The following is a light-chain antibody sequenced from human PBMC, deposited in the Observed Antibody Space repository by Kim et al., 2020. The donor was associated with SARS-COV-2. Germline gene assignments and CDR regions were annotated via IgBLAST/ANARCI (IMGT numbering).Light chain of an antibody. CDR1: QSVNRH. CDR3: QQYASYST. Sequence: DIQMTQSPSTLSASVGDRVTITCRASQSVNRHLAWYQQKPGKAPNLLIYTASTLQSGVPSRFSGSGSGTEFTLTISSLQPEDFATYYCQQYASYSTFGQGTKLDIK. V-gene: IGKV1-5*01. CDR2: TAS. J-gene: IGKJ1*01.